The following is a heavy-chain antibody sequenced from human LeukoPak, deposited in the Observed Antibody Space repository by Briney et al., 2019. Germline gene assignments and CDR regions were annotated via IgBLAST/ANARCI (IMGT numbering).Heavy chain of an antibody. J-gene: IGHJ1*01. CDR3: VRDGAVVTSGSYPWRYFQY. Sequence: GGSLRLSCAGSGFTFGSYSMNWVRHAPGKGLEWVSYIGHTGSITDYADSVKGRFTISGDNAKNSLYLQMNTLRAEDTAVYYCVRDGAVVTSGSYPWRYFQYWGQGTLVTVSS. CDR1: GFTFGSYS. CDR2: IGHTGSIT. D-gene: IGHD3-10*01. V-gene: IGHV3-48*04.